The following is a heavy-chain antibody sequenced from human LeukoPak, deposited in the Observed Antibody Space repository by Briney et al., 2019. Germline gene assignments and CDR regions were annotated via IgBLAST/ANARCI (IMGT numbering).Heavy chain of an antibody. CDR3: ARSARRYYYDSSGYYGWFDP. CDR2: IIPIFGTA. V-gene: IGHV1-69*01. CDR1: GGTFSSYA. D-gene: IGHD3-22*01. J-gene: IGHJ5*02. Sequence: SVKVSCKASGGTFSSYAISWVRQAPGQGLEWMGGIIPIFGTANYAQKFQGRVTITPDQSTSTAYLELGSLRSEDTAVYYCARSARRYYYDSSGYYGWFDPWGQGTLVTVSS.